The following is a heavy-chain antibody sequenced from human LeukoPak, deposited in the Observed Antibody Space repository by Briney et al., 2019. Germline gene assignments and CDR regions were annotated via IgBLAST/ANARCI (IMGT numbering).Heavy chain of an antibody. D-gene: IGHD3-3*01. CDR2: IYSSGST. CDR1: GGSISSYY. V-gene: IGHV4-4*07. Sequence: SETLSLTCTVSGGSISSYYWYWIRQPAGKGLEWIGRIYSSGSTDYNPSLKSRVTMSVDTSKNQFSLKLSSVTAADTAVYYCARASIPDFNTSEDRFDPWGQGTLVTVSS. J-gene: IGHJ5*02. CDR3: ARASIPDFNTSEDRFDP.